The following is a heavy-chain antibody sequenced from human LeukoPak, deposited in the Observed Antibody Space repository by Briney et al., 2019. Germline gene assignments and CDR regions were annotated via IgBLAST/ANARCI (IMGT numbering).Heavy chain of an antibody. Sequence: PSENLSLTCAVYGGSFSGYYWSWIRQPPGKGLEWIGYIYYSGSTNYNPSLKSRVTISVDTSKNQFSLRLSSVTAADTAVYYCARGGYSFFGAWGQGTLVTVSS. J-gene: IGHJ5*02. CDR3: ARGGYSFFGA. V-gene: IGHV4-59*01. CDR1: GGSFSGYY. CDR2: IYYSGST. D-gene: IGHD5-18*01.